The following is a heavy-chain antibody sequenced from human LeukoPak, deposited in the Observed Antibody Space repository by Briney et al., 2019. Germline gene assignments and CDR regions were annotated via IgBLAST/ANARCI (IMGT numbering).Heavy chain of an antibody. D-gene: IGHD3-10*01. CDR2: INPNSGGT. CDR3: ARDGTHMVRGVITNYDY. Sequence: GASVKVSCKASGYTFTGYYMHWVRQAPGQGLEWMGWINPNSGGTNYAQKFQGRVTMTRDTSISTAYMELSRLRSDDTAVYYCARDGTHMVRGVITNYDYWGQGTLVTVSS. CDR1: GYTFTGYY. J-gene: IGHJ4*02. V-gene: IGHV1-2*02.